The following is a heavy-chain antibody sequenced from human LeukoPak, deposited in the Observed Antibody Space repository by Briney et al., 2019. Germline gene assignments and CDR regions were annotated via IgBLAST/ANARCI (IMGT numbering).Heavy chain of an antibody. Sequence: SVKVSCKASGGTFSSYAISWVRQAPGQGLEWMGRIIPIFGMANYAQKFQGRVTITADKSTSTAYMELSSLRSEDTAVYYCARGRTNPSDYYGMDVWGQGTTVTVSS. V-gene: IGHV1-69*10. CDR1: GGTFSSYA. J-gene: IGHJ6*02. CDR2: IIPIFGMA. CDR3: ARGRTNPSDYYGMDV. D-gene: IGHD2-8*01.